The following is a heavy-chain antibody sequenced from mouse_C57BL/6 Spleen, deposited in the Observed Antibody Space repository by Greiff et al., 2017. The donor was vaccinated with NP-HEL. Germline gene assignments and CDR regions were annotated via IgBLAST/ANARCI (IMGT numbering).Heavy chain of an antibody. Sequence: QVQLQQSGAELVRPGASVTLSCKASGYTFTDYEMHWVKQTPVHGLEWIGAIDPETGGTAYNQKFKGKAILTADKSSSPAYMELRSLASEDSAVYYCTRGGGSSYVRYFDVWGTGTTVTVSS. J-gene: IGHJ1*03. V-gene: IGHV1-15*01. CDR2: IDPETGGT. D-gene: IGHD1-1*01. CDR3: TRGGGSSYVRYFDV. CDR1: GYTFTDYE.